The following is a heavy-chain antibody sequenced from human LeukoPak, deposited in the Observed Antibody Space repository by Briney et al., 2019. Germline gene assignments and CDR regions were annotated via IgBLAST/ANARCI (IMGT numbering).Heavy chain of an antibody. Sequence: PSETLSLTCAVYGGSFSGYYWSWIRQPPGKGLEWIGEINHSGSTNYNPSLKSRVTISVDTSKNQFSLKLSSVTAADTAVYYCAREQLWPRGTFFHWGQGTLVTVSS. CDR2: INHSGST. V-gene: IGHV4-34*01. CDR3: AREQLWPRGTFFH. CDR1: GGSFSGYY. J-gene: IGHJ4*02. D-gene: IGHD5-18*01.